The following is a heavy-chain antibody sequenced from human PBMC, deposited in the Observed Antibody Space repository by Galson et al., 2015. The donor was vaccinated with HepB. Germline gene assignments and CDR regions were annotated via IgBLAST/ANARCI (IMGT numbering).Heavy chain of an antibody. Sequence: SVKVSCKASGFTFTSSAVQWVRQARGQRLEWIGWIVVGSGNTNYAQKFQERVTITRDMSTSTAYMELSSLRSEDTAVYYCAGKPRGYSYGAPWGQGTLVTVSS. V-gene: IGHV1-58*01. CDR3: AGKPRGYSYGAP. D-gene: IGHD5-18*01. CDR1: GFTFTSSA. CDR2: IVVGSGNT. J-gene: IGHJ5*02.